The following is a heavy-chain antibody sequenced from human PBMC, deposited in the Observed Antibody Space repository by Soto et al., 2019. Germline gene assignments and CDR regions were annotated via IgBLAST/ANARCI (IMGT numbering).Heavy chain of an antibody. D-gene: IGHD1-1*01. CDR2: MKPGSGKT. CDR3: ATMVSVGTLHWFEA. CDR1: GYTFINYD. V-gene: IGHV1-8*02. Sequence: QVQLVQSGAEVKEPGASVRVSCKASGYTFINYDISWVRQATGQGLEWMGWMKPGSGKTGYAIKVQGRVTMTSHASRSTARLQLSRLTSGYTALYYCATMVSVGTLHWFEAWGQGPLVTVS. J-gene: IGHJ5*02.